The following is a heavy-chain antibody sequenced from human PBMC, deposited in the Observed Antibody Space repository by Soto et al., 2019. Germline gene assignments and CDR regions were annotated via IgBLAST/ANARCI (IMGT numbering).Heavy chain of an antibody. D-gene: IGHD2-2*01. CDR1: GGTFSSYA. CDR2: IIPIFGTA. CDR3: AREGHCSSTSRSRPAYYYGMDV. Sequence: QVQLVQSGAEVKKPGSSVKVSCKASGGTFSSYAISWVRQAPGQGLEWMGGIIPIFGTANYAQKFQGRVTITADESTSTAYMELSSLRSEDTAVYYCAREGHCSSTSRSRPAYYYGMDVWGQGTTVTVSS. V-gene: IGHV1-69*01. J-gene: IGHJ6*02.